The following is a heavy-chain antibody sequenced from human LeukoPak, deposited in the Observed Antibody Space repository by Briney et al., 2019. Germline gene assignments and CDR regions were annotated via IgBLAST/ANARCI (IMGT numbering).Heavy chain of an antibody. Sequence: GGSLRLSCAASGFTFSNYAMNWVRQAPGKGLEWVSYIRSSSSTIYYADSVKGRFTISRDNAKNSLYLQMNSLRAEDTAVYYCARAKRNGFDIWGQGTMVTVSS. CDR1: GFTFSNYA. V-gene: IGHV3-48*01. CDR2: IRSSSSTI. CDR3: ARAKRNGFDI. J-gene: IGHJ3*02.